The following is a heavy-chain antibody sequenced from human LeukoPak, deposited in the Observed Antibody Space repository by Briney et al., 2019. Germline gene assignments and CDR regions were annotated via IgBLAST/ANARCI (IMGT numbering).Heavy chain of an antibody. D-gene: IGHD6-13*01. V-gene: IGHV4-34*01. J-gene: IGHJ5*02. Sequence: SETLSRTCVGYGWSCSAHYWMWIRHPPGKGREWSVETNHSGSTNYNPSLKSRVTISVDTSKNQFSLKLSSVTAEDPAVYYCARHPIAVAPNNWFDPWGQGTLVTVSS. CDR3: ARHPIAVAPNNWFDP. CDR1: GWSCSAHY. CDR2: TNHSGST.